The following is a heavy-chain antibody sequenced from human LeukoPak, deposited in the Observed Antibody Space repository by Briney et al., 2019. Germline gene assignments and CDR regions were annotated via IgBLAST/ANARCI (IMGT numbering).Heavy chain of an antibody. V-gene: IGHV3-48*03. CDR2: ISTSGSTK. D-gene: IGHD2/OR15-2a*01. CDR1: GFSLSSYE. CDR3: ARGSFSREDY. Sequence: GGSLRLSCAASGFSLSSYEVNWVRQAPGKGLEWVSYISTSGSTKYYGDSVKGRFTISRDNAKNSLYLQMNSLRAEDTAVYYCARGSFSREDYWGQGTLVTVSS. J-gene: IGHJ4*02.